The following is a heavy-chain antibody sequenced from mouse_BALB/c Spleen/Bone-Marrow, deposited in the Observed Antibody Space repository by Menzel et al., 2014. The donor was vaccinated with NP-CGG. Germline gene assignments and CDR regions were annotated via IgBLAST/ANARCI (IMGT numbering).Heavy chain of an antibody. D-gene: IGHD1-2*01. V-gene: IGHV4-1*02. CDR1: GFDFSRFW. CDR2: INPDSSTI. Sequence: EVKLVESGGGLVQPGGSPKLSCAASGFDFSRFWMSWVRQAPGKGLEWIGEINPDSSTINYTPSLKDKFITSRVNAKNTLYLQKSKVRSEDTALYYCTRLHYYGYSAYWGQGTLVTVST. J-gene: IGHJ3*01. CDR3: TRLHYYGYSAY.